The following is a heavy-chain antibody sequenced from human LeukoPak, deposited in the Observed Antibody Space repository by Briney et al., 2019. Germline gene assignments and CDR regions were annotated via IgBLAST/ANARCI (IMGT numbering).Heavy chain of an antibody. CDR2: IYYSGST. CDR1: GGSISSSSYY. CDR3: ARLGLGTARPDAFDI. Sequence: SETLSLTCTVSGGSISSSSYYWGWIRQPPGKGLEWIGSIYYSGSTYYNPSLKSRVTISVDTSKNQFSLKLSSVTAADTAVYYCARLGLGTARPDAFDIWGQGTMVTVSS. J-gene: IGHJ3*02. V-gene: IGHV4-39*07. D-gene: IGHD6-6*01.